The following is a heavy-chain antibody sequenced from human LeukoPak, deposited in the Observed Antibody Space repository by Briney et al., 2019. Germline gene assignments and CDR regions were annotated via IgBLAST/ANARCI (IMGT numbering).Heavy chain of an antibody. Sequence: ASVTVSCKASGYTFTSYAMNWVRQAPGQGLEWMGWINTNTGNPTYAQGFTGRFVFSLDTSVSTAYLQISSLKAEDTAVYYCARVWIGYYCDSSGYDDAFDIWGQGTMVTVSS. CDR1: GYTFTSYA. CDR2: INTNTGNP. CDR3: ARVWIGYYCDSSGYDDAFDI. J-gene: IGHJ3*02. V-gene: IGHV7-4-1*02. D-gene: IGHD3-22*01.